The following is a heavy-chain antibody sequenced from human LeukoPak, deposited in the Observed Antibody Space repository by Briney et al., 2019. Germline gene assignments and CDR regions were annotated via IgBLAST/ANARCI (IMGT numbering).Heavy chain of an antibody. CDR2: ISSSGSTI. CDR1: GFTFNSYS. V-gene: IGHV3-48*01. CDR3: ARDGDYCGGDCYYYYYYMDV. J-gene: IGHJ6*03. D-gene: IGHD2-21*01. Sequence: GGSLRLSCAASGFTFNSYSMNWVRQAPGKGLEWVSYISSSGSTIYYADSVKGRFTISRDNSKNTLYLQMNSLRAEDTAVYYCARDGDYCGGDCYYYYYYMDVWGKGTTVTVSS.